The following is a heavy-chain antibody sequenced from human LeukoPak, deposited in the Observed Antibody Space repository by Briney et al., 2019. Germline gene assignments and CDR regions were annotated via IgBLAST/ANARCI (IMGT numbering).Heavy chain of an antibody. Sequence: GGSLRLSCAASGFTFSNYWMAWLRQAPWKGLEWVALIKSDASEKYYVDSVKGRSTISRDNAKNSLYLQMNSLRAEDTAVYYCARVLESKKDIVVVVAALDYWGQGTLVTVSS. CDR3: ARVLESKKDIVVVVAALDY. D-gene: IGHD2-15*01. V-gene: IGHV3-7*02. CDR2: IKSDASEK. J-gene: IGHJ4*02. CDR1: GFTFSNYW.